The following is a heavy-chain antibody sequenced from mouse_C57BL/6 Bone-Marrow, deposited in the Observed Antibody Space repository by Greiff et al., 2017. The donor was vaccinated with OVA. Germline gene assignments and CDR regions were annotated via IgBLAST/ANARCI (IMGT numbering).Heavy chain of an antibody. CDR1: GFTFSDYG. J-gene: IGHJ3*01. CDR2: ISSGSSTI. Sequence: EVQVVESGGGLVKPGGSLKLSCAASGFTFSDYGMHWVRQAPEKGLEWVAYISSGSSTIYYADKVKGRVTISRDNATNTLFLQMTSLRSEDTSMYYCARVPWFAYWGQGTLVTVSA. CDR3: ARVPWFAY. V-gene: IGHV5-17*01.